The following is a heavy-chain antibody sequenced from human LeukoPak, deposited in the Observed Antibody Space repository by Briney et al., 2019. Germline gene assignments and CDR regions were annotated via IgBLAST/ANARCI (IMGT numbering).Heavy chain of an antibody. J-gene: IGHJ5*02. Sequence: PGKSLRLSCAASGFTFSSYGMHWVRQAPGKGLEWGAVIWYDGSNKNCADSVKGRFTISRDNSKNTLYLQVNSVRAEDTAVYYCARARNDYDSSGFSALDLWGQGTLVTVSS. CDR2: IWYDGSNK. D-gene: IGHD3-22*01. CDR1: GFTFSSYG. CDR3: ARARNDYDSSGFSALDL. V-gene: IGHV3-33*01.